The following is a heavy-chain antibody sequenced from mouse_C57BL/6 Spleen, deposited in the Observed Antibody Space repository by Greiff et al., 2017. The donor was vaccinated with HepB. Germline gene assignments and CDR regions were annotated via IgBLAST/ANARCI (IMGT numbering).Heavy chain of an antibody. Sequence: VKLKQSGAELARPGASVKLSCKASGYTFTSYGISWVKQRTGQGLEWIGEIYPRSGNTYYNEKFKGKATLTADKSSSTAYMELRSLTSEDSAVYFCARGSNYDFDYWGQGTTLTVSS. V-gene: IGHV1-81*01. CDR3: ARGSNYDFDY. D-gene: IGHD2-5*01. CDR2: IYPRSGNT. J-gene: IGHJ2*01. CDR1: GYTFTSYG.